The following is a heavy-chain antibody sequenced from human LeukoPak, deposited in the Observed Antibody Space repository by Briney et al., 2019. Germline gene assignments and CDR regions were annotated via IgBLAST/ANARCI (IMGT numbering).Heavy chain of an antibody. CDR2: ISGSGGST. J-gene: IGHJ4*02. V-gene: IGHV3-23*01. CDR1: GFTFSSYA. Sequence: GGSLRLSCAASGFTFSSYAMSWVRQAPGKELEWVSAISGSGGSTYYADSVKGRFTISRDNSKNTLYLQVNSLRAEDTAVYYCATRKQLWGPYYFDYWGQGTLVTVSS. CDR3: ATRKQLWGPYYFDY. D-gene: IGHD5-18*01.